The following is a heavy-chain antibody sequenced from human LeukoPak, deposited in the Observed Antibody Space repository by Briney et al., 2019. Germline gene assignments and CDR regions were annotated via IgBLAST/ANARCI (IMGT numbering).Heavy chain of an antibody. J-gene: IGHJ4*02. CDR1: GFNFDDYG. CDR3: ARSGYYDSSAYFY. Sequence: GGSLRLSCAASGFNFDDYGMSWVRQGPGKELEGVSGLNWNGGSTGYADSVKGRFTISRDNGKNSLYLQMNSLRAEDTALYYCARSGYYDSSAYFYWGQGTLVTVSS. CDR2: LNWNGGST. V-gene: IGHV3-20*04. D-gene: IGHD3-22*01.